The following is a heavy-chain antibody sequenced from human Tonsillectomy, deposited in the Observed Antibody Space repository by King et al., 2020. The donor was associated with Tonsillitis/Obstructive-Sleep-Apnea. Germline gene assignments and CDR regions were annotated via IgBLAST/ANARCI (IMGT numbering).Heavy chain of an antibody. CDR3: ASIRRGDSSGYCLCFDY. J-gene: IGHJ4*02. V-gene: IGHV3-30*04. D-gene: IGHD3-22*01. CDR2: ISYDGSNK. Sequence: QLVESGGGVVQPGRSLRLSCAASGFTFSSYAMHWVRQAPGKGLEGVAVISYDGSNKYYADSVKGRFTISRDNSKNTLYLQMNSLRAEDTAVYYCASIRRGDSSGYCLCFDYWGQGTLVTVSS. CDR1: GFTFSSYA.